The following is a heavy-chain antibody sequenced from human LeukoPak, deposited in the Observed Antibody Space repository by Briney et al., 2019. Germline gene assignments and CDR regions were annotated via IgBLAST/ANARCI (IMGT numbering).Heavy chain of an antibody. J-gene: IGHJ4*02. CDR1: GGSISSSSYY. Sequence: SETLSLTCTVSGGSISSSSYYWGWIRQPPGKGLEWIGSIYYSGSTYYNPSLKSRVTISVDTSKNQFSLKLSSVTAADTAVYYCARGQDSSSRPLGYWGQGTLVTVSS. V-gene: IGHV4-39*07. CDR2: IYYSGST. D-gene: IGHD6-13*01. CDR3: ARGQDSSSRPLGY.